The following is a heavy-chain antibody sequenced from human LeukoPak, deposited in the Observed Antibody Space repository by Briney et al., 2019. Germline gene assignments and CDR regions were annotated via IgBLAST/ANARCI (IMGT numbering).Heavy chain of an antibody. CDR2: INHSGST. CDR1: GGSFSGYY. Sequence: PSETLSLTCAVYGGSFSGYYWSWIRQPPGKGLEWIGEINHSGSTNYNPSLKSRVTISVDTSKNQFSLKLSSVTAADTAVYYCAISPAYWYFDLRGRGTLVTVSS. J-gene: IGHJ2*01. V-gene: IGHV4-34*01. CDR3: AISPAYWYFDL.